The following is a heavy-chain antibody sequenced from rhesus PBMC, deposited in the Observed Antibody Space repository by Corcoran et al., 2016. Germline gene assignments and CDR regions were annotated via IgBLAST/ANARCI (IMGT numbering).Heavy chain of an antibody. J-gene: IGHJ6*01. CDR3: ARGYSSGWYGLDS. D-gene: IGHD6-31*01. CDR1: GGSISSNY. CDR2: IYGTGMST. V-gene: IGHV4-169*01. Sequence: QLQLQESGPGLVKPSETLSVTCAVSGGSISSNYWSWIRQPPGKGLEWIGRIYGTGMSTNYNPSLKCRVTLSVDTSKNPVSLKVRYVTAAATAVYHCARGYSSGWYGLDSWGQGVVVTVSP.